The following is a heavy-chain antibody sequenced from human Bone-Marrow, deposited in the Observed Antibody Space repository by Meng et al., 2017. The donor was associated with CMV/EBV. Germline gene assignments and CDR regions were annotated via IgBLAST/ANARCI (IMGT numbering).Heavy chain of an antibody. V-gene: IGHV3-30-3*01. Sequence: GGSLRLSCAASGFTFSSYAMHWVRQAPGKGLEWVAVISYDGSNKYYADSVKGRFTISRDNSKNTLYLQMNSLRAEDTAVYYCARDRSSGGYCSSTSCRYPGAFDIWGQGTMVTVSS. CDR2: ISYDGSNK. D-gene: IGHD2-2*01. J-gene: IGHJ3*02. CDR3: ARDRSSGGYCSSTSCRYPGAFDI. CDR1: GFTFSSYA.